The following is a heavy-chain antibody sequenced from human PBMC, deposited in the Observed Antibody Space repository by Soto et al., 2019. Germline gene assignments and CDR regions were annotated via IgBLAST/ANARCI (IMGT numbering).Heavy chain of an antibody. Sequence: GGSLRLSCAASGCSFSVYSIALVRQAPGKGLEWVSSITHRNYIRYAVSVKGRFTVSRDNANNSVHLEMNNLRTENTAYYYCGRLSPPTSTWFWFDPWGQGSQVTVYS. D-gene: IGHD3-9*01. CDR2: ITHRNYI. CDR3: GRLSPPTSTWFWFDP. J-gene: IGHJ5*02. CDR1: GCSFSVYS. V-gene: IGHV3-21*01.